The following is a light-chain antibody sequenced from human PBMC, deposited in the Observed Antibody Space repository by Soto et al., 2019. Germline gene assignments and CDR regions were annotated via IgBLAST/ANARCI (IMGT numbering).Light chain of an antibody. CDR2: KAS. CDR1: QTISSW. CDR3: QQSYSTLWT. Sequence: QSPSTLSGSVGDKVTITCWASQTISSWLAWYQQKPGKAPKLLIYKASTLKSGVPSRFSGSGSGTDFTLTISSLQPEDFATYYCQQSYSTLWTFGQGTKVDIK. J-gene: IGKJ1*01. V-gene: IGKV1-5*03.